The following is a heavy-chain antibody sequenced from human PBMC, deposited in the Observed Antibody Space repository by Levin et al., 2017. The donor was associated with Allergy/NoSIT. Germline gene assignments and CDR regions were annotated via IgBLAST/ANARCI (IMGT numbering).Heavy chain of an antibody. D-gene: IGHD5-12*01. V-gene: IGHV1-69*13. CDR1: GGTFSSYA. J-gene: IGHJ4*02. CDR3: ARGGGYSGYEVY. Sequence: AASVKVSCKASGGTFSSYAISWVRQAPGQGLEWMGGIIPIFGTANYAQKFQGRVTITADESTSTAYMELSSLRSEDTAVYYCARGGGYSGYEVYWGQGTLVTVSS. CDR2: IIPIFGTA.